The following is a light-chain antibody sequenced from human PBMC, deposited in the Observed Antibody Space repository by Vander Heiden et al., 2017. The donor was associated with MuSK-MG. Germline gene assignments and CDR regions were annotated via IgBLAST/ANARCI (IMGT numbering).Light chain of an antibody. CDR3: RQALQTLWT. J-gene: IGKJ1*01. Sequence: DIVMTQSPLSLPVTPGEPVSISCRSSQSLLHSNGYNYLDWYLQKPGQSPQLLIYLGSNRASGVPDRFSGSGSGTDFTLKISRVEAEDVGVYYCRQALQTLWTFGQGTKVEIK. V-gene: IGKV2-28*01. CDR1: QSLLHSNGYNY. CDR2: LGS.